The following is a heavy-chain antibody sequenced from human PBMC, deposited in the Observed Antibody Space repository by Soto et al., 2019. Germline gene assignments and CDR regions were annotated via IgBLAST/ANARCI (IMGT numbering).Heavy chain of an antibody. CDR3: ARVDIVVVVAAFDS. J-gene: IGHJ4*02. CDR2: ISAYNGNT. CDR1: GYTFTSYG. Sequence: ASVKVSCKASGYTFTSYGISWVRQAPGQGLEWMGWISAYNGNTNYAQKLQVRVTMTTDTSTSTAYMELRSLRSDDTAVYYCARVDIVVVVAAFDSWGQGTLVTVSS. V-gene: IGHV1-18*01. D-gene: IGHD2-15*01.